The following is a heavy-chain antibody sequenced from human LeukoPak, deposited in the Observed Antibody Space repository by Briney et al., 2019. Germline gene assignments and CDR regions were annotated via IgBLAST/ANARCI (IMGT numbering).Heavy chain of an antibody. CDR1: GFTFSSYS. V-gene: IGHV3-48*01. CDR2: ISSSSSTI. J-gene: IGHJ4*02. D-gene: IGHD5-24*01. Sequence: QSGGSLRLSCAASGFTFSSYSMNWVRQAPGKGLEWVSYISSSSSTIYYADSVKGRFTISRDNAKNSLYLQMNSLRAEDTAVYYCARDLARARWLQPKLNFDYWGQGTLVTVSS. CDR3: ARDLARARWLQPKLNFDY.